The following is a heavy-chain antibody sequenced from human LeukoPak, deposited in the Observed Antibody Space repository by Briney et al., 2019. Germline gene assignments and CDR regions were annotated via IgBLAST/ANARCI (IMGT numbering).Heavy chain of an antibody. CDR1: GFTFTSSA. Sequence: VKVSCKASGFTFTSSAMQWVRQARGQRLEWIGWIVVGSGNTNYAQKFQERVTITRDTSTSTAYMELSSLRSEDTAVYFCAAFPGHSGKTTFDYWGQGTLVTVSS. CDR2: IVVGSGNT. J-gene: IGHJ4*02. CDR3: AAFPGHSGKTTFDY. V-gene: IGHV1-58*02. D-gene: IGHD4-11*01.